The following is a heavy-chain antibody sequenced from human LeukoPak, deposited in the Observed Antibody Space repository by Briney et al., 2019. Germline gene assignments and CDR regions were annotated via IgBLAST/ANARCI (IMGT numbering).Heavy chain of an antibody. CDR1: GFTLSSYA. D-gene: IGHD2-21*01. CDR2: ISASGNT. Sequence: GGSLRLSCAASGFTLSSYAMSWVRQAPGKGLEWVSAISASGNTYHADSVKGRFTISRDSSKNTLYLQMNRLRAEDAAVYYCAKAPVTTCSGAYCYPFDYWGQGTLVTVSS. V-gene: IGHV3-23*01. J-gene: IGHJ4*02. CDR3: AKAPVTTCSGAYCYPFDY.